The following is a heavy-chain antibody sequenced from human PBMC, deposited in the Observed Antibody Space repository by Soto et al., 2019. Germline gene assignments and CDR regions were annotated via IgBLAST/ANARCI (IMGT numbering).Heavy chain of an antibody. CDR3: ARDGDGPYYYGMDV. Sequence: GGSLRLACAASGFTFSSYAMDGVRQAPGKGLEWVAVISYDGSNKYYADSVKGRFTISRDNSKNTLYLQMNSLRAEDTAVYYCARDGDGPYYYGMDVWGQGTTVTVSS. V-gene: IGHV3-30-3*01. CDR2: ISYDGSNK. D-gene: IGHD7-27*01. CDR1: GFTFSSYA. J-gene: IGHJ6*02.